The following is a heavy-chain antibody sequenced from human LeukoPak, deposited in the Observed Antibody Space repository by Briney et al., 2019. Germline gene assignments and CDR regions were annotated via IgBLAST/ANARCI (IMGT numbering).Heavy chain of an antibody. V-gene: IGHV3-30*03. CDR3: ARDHSSGWYDHFDY. CDR1: GFTFSSSG. Sequence: QPGGSLRLSCAASGFTFSSSGMHWVRQAPGTGLEWVAVISYDGSNKYYADSVKGRFTISRDNSKNTLYLQMNSLRAEDTAVYYCARDHSSGWYDHFDYWGQGTLVTVSS. CDR2: ISYDGSNK. D-gene: IGHD6-19*01. J-gene: IGHJ4*02.